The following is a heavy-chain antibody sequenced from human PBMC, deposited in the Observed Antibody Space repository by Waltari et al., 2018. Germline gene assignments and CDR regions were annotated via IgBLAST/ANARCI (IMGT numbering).Heavy chain of an antibody. J-gene: IGHJ6*03. V-gene: IGHV1-69*12. D-gene: IGHD3-10*01. Sequence: QVQLVQSGAEVKKPGSSVKVSCKASGGTFGSYAISWVRQAPGQGLEWMGGIIPMCGRTNYPQKFQDRVKITADESTSIAYMELRGLRFEDTAVYFCARGGGRGGSFSFHMDVWGKGTTVTISS. CDR2: IIPMCGRT. CDR3: ARGGGRGGSFSFHMDV. CDR1: GGTFGSYA.